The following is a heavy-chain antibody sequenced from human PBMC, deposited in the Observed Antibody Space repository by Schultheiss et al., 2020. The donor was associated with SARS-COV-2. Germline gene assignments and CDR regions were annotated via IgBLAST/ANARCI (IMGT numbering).Heavy chain of an antibody. V-gene: IGHV4-34*01. J-gene: IGHJ3*02. CDR1: GGSFSGYY. Sequence: SETLSLTCAVYGGSFSGYYWSWIRQPPGKGLEWIGEINHSGSTNYNPSLKSRVTISVDTSKNQFSLKLSSVTAADTAVYYCATSPYEPGGGDDAFDIWGQGTMVTVAS. CDR3: ATSPYEPGGGDDAFDI. D-gene: IGHD3-16*01. CDR2: INHSGST.